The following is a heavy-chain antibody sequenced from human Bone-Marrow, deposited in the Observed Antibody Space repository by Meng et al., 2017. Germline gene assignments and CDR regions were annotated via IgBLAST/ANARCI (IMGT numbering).Heavy chain of an antibody. D-gene: IGHD5-12*01. CDR1: GYSFNDYF. Sequence: ASVTVSCKASGYSFNDYFLHWVRQPPGQGLEWMGRINPNSGSTDYAQSFQGRVTMTRDVSINTAYLELSRLRSDDTAVYFCARVQSYDDHDGAEDIFHLWGQGTLVTVSS. CDR2: INPNSGST. CDR3: ARVQSYDDHDGAEDIFHL. J-gene: IGHJ3*01. V-gene: IGHV1-2*06.